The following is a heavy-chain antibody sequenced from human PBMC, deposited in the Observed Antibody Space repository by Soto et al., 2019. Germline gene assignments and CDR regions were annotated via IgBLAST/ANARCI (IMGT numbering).Heavy chain of an antibody. D-gene: IGHD3-22*01. CDR2: FIPTLGIS. J-gene: IGHJ6*02. V-gene: IGHV1-69*02. CDR1: GGTFGSDT. CDR3: ARGKYDSSGYYYYYYGMDV. Sequence: SVKVSCKASGGTFGSDTISWVRQAPGQGLEWMGRFIPTLGISNYAQRFQGRVTITADKSTSTAYMELSSLRSEDTAMYYCARGKYDSSGYYYYYYGMDVWGQGTKVTVSS.